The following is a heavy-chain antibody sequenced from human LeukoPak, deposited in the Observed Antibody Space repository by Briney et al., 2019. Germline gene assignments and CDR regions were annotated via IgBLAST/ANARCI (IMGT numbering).Heavy chain of an antibody. Sequence: GASVKVSCKASGGTFSSYAISWVRQAPGQGLEWMGRIIPILGIANYAQKFQGRVTITADKSTSTAYMELSSLRSEDTAVYYCARAPGYGDYEATGDYWGQGTLVTVSS. CDR1: GGTFSSYA. J-gene: IGHJ4*02. D-gene: IGHD4-17*01. CDR2: IIPILGIA. V-gene: IGHV1-69*04. CDR3: ARAPGYGDYEATGDY.